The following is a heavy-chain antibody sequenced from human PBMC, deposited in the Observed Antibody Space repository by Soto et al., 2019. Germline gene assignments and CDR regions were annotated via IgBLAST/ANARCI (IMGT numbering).Heavy chain of an antibody. CDR1: GGTFSNYA. Sequence: QVQLVQSGAEVKKPGSSVKVSCKAAGGTFSNYALISWVRQAPGQGLEWMGGIIPIDATVNYAQKFQGRIAITADESTTTAYMDLGSLKSDDTAVYYCARDLLGFGYTYGDVWGQGTKVTLSS. J-gene: IGHJ6*01. CDR3: ARDLLGFGYTYGDV. CDR2: IIPIDATV. D-gene: IGHD6-25*01. V-gene: IGHV1-69*12.